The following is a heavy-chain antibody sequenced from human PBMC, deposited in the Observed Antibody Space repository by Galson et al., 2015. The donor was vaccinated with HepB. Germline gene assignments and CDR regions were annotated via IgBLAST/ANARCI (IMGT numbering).Heavy chain of an antibody. CDR2: INHSGST. J-gene: IGHJ5*02. CDR1: GGSFSGYY. V-gene: IGHV4-34*01. CDR3: ARKYSSSSYNWFDP. Sequence: ETLSLTCAVYGGSFSGYYWSWIRRPPGKGLEWIGEINHSGSTNHNPSLKSRVTISVHTSKNQFSLKLNSVTAADTAVYYCARKYSSSSYNWFDPWGQGTLVTVSS. D-gene: IGHD6-6*01.